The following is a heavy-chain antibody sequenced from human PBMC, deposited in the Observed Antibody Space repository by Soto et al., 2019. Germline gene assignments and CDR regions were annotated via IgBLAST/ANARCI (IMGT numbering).Heavy chain of an antibody. J-gene: IGHJ3*02. CDR2: IIPMLGVR. D-gene: IGHD2-21*01. V-gene: IGHV1-69*02. CDR1: GGTFSTYS. Sequence: QVPLVQSGAEVKKPGSSVKVSCMDSGGTFSTYSMFWVRQAPGQGLEWMGRIIPMLGVRNYAQRFQDRVTIIADKSTATVHMELSSLRSEDTALYYCTIGSWSGEVFDIWGQGTMVTVSS. CDR3: TIGSWSGEVFDI.